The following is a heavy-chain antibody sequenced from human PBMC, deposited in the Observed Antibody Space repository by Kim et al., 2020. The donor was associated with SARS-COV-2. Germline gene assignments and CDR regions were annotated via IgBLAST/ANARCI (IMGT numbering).Heavy chain of an antibody. D-gene: IGHD4-4*01. CDR3: ASSDYSNYPTFDY. Sequence: SKNFQCRVTITRDTSASTSYMELSSLRSENTAVYYCASSDYSNYPTFDYWGQGTLVTVSS. J-gene: IGHJ4*02. V-gene: IGHV1-3*01.